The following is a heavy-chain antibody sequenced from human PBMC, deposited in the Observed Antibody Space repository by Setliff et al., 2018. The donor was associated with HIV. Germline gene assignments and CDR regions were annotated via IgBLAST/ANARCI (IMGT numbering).Heavy chain of an antibody. D-gene: IGHD7-27*01. Sequence: SETLSLTCTVFGGSINSGDYYWSWIRQHPGKGLEWIGYIYYSGSTYYNPSLKSRLTISIDTSKNQFSLKLSSVTAADTAVFYCARESQTGAAFDIWGQGTMVTV. CDR3: ARESQTGAAFDI. CDR1: GGSINSGDYY. CDR2: IYYSGST. J-gene: IGHJ3*02. V-gene: IGHV4-31*03.